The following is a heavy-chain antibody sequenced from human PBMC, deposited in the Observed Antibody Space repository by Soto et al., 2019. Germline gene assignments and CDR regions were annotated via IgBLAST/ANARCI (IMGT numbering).Heavy chain of an antibody. CDR3: ARERGLLGYFDY. D-gene: IGHD1-26*01. CDR2: IIPIFGTA. V-gene: IGHV1-69*13. Sequence: GASVKVSCKASGGTFSSYAISWVRQAPGQGLEWMGGIIPIFGTANYAQKFQGRVTITADESTSTAYMELSSLRSEDTAVYYCARERGLLGYFDYWGQGTMGTVSS. J-gene: IGHJ4*02. CDR1: GGTFSSYA.